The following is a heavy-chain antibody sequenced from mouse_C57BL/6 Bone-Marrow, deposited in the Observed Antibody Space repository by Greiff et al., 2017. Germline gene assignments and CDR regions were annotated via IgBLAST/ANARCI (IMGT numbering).Heavy chain of an antibody. J-gene: IGHJ4*01. CDR2: INPNNGGT. V-gene: IGHV1-26*01. D-gene: IGHD2-3*01. CDR1: GYTFTDYY. Sequence: EVQLQQSGPELVKPGASVKISCKASGYTFTDYYMNWVKQSHGKSLEWIGDINPNNGGTSYNQKFKGKATLTVDKSSSTAYMELRSLTSEDSAVYYCLYDAHYSGNAMDYWGQGTSVTVSS. CDR3: LYDAHYSGNAMDY.